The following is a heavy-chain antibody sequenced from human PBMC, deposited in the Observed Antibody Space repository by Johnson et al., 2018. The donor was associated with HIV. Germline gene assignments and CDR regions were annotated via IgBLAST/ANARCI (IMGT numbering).Heavy chain of an antibody. CDR1: GFTVSSNY. CDR3: ARVGASRFDAFHV. D-gene: IGHD3-16*01. CDR2: VYSGGNT. J-gene: IGHJ3*01. V-gene: IGHV3-66*01. Sequence: VQLVESGGGLVQPGGSLRLSCAASGFTVSSNYMSWVRQAPGKGLEWVSIVYSGGNTYYTDSVKGRFTISRDNSKNTLYLQMNSLSAEDTAVYYCARVGASRFDAFHVWGQGTMVTVSS.